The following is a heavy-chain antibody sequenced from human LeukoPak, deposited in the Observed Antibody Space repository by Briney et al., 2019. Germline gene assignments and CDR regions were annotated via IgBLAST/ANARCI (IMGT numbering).Heavy chain of an antibody. CDR2: ISSSGSDI. D-gene: IGHD3-9*01. CDR3: AIVGMTFDWTLDY. V-gene: IGHV3-11*04. Sequence: GGSLRLSCAASGFTFSDYYMIWIRQAPGKGLEWVPYISSSGSDIYYADSVKGRFTISRDNAKNSLYLQMNTLRAEDTAVYYCAIVGMTFDWTLDYWGQGTLVTVSS. CDR1: GFTFSDYY. J-gene: IGHJ4*02.